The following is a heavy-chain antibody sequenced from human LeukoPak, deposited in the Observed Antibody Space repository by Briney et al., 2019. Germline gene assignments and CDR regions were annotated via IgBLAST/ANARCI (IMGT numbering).Heavy chain of an antibody. Sequence: GASVKVSCKASGYTFTGYYMHWVRQAPGQGLEWIGRIKPNSGGTNYAQKFQGRVTMTRDTSISTAYMELSRLRSDDTAVYYCASPHYYDSSGQARGDYWGQGTLVTVSS. CDR2: IKPNSGGT. V-gene: IGHV1-2*06. CDR1: GYTFTGYY. D-gene: IGHD3-22*01. CDR3: ASPHYYDSSGQARGDY. J-gene: IGHJ4*02.